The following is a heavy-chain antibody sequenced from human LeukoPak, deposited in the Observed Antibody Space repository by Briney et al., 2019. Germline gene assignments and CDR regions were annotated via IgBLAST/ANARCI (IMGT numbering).Heavy chain of an antibody. Sequence: PSETLSLTCAVSGYSISSGYYWGWIRQLPGKGLEWIGSIYHSGSTYYNPSLKSRVTISVDTSKNQFSLKLSSVTAADTAVYYCARVYYDFWSGQYYFDYWGQGTLVTVSS. D-gene: IGHD3-3*01. CDR2: IYHSGST. J-gene: IGHJ4*02. V-gene: IGHV4-38-2*01. CDR1: GYSISSGYY. CDR3: ARVYYDFWSGQYYFDY.